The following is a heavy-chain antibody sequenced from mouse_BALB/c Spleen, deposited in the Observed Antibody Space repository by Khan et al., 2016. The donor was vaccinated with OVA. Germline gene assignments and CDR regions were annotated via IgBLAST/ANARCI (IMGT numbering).Heavy chain of an antibody. Sequence: VELVESGPGLVVPSQSLSITCTVSGFSLTSFGVSWVRQPSGKGLEWLGVIWGDGTTYYHLALIFRLSISKDNSKRQVFLILNSLQTDDTATYCCGKNGYYGYGNAWFAYWGQGTLVTVSA. CDR1: GFSLTSFG. J-gene: IGHJ3*01. CDR2: IWGDGTT. D-gene: IGHD1-2*01. CDR3: GKNGYYGYGNAWFAY. V-gene: IGHV2-3*01.